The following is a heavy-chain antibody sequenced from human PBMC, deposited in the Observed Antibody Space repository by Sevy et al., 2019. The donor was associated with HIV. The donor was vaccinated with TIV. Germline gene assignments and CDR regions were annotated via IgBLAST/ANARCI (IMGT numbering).Heavy chain of an antibody. CDR2: INTDGKII. D-gene: IGHD3-3*01. J-gene: IGHJ4*02. CDR3: ARGSRGAFGS. Sequence: GGSLRLSCAASGFTFTSDYMHWVRQPPGKGLVWVSHINTDGKIIRYANSVKGRFTTSRDNAKNTLYLLMSSLRAEDTVVYYCARGSRGAFGSWGQGTLVTVSS. CDR1: GFTFTSDY. V-gene: IGHV3-74*01.